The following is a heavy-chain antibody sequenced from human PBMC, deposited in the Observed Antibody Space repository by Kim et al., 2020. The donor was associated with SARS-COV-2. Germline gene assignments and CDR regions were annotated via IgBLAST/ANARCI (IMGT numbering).Heavy chain of an antibody. V-gene: IGHV3-21*01. CDR3: ARRSDSSNDYYSFYSPMDV. J-gene: IGHJ6*02. Sequence: GGSLRLSCAASGFTLTAYSVNWVRQIPGKGLEWVSSISGSGAYILFADSLKGRFTISRDTARNTVYLQMNRLRAGDTGVYFCARRSDSSNDYYSFYSPMDVWGQGTTVTVSS. CDR2: ISGSGAYI. CDR1: GFTLTAYS. D-gene: IGHD2-8*01.